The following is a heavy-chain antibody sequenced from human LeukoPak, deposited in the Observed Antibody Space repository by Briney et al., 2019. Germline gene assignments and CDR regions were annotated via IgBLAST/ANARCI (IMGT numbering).Heavy chain of an antibody. CDR2: ISSGGSTI. Sequence: PGGSLRLSCAASGFTFSDYYMSWIRQAPGKGLEWASYISSGGSTIYYADSVKGRFTISRDNAKNSLYLQMNSLRAEDTAVYYCARVVSSGYYGVDYWGQGTLVTASS. J-gene: IGHJ4*02. CDR1: GFTFSDYY. V-gene: IGHV3-11*01. D-gene: IGHD3-22*01. CDR3: ARVVSSGYYGVDY.